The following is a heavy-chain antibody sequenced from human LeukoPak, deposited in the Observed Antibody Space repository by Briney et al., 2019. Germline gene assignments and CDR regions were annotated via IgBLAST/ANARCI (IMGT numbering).Heavy chain of an antibody. J-gene: IGHJ5*02. CDR1: GESISSHY. V-gene: IGHV4-59*11. Sequence: SETLSLTCNVSGESISSHYWSWTRQSPGKGLEWIGYITNSGTTKFNPSLKSRVTISRDTSKNQISLRLSSVTAADTAVYYCARVGKGKSFGEVLKGRMKTNWFDPWGQGTLVTVSS. D-gene: IGHD3-10*01. CDR2: ITNSGTT. CDR3: ARVGKGKSFGEVLKGRMKTNWFDP.